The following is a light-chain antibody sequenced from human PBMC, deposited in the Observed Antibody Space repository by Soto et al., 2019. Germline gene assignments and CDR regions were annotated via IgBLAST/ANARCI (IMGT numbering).Light chain of an antibody. V-gene: IGLV2-18*02. CDR3: ASYTTGRVWV. CDR2: EVT. CDR1: SSDVGSFNR. J-gene: IGLJ3*02. Sequence: QSALTQPPSVSGSPGQSVTISCTGTSSDVGSFNRVSWYQQPPGTAPKLIIYEVTNRPSGVPVRFSGSKSANMASLTISGPQAEDEADYYCASYTTGRVWVFGGGTKLTVL.